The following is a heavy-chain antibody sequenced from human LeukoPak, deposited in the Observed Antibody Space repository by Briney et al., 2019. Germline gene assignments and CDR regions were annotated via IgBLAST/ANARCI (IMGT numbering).Heavy chain of an antibody. D-gene: IGHD3-3*01. V-gene: IGHV3-48*01. CDR3: ARDYDFWSGPAGYYYYYMDV. J-gene: IGHJ6*03. CDR1: GFTFSSYA. CDR2: VSSSSSTI. Sequence: GGSLRLSCAASGFTFSSYAMSWVRQAPGKGLEWVSYVSSSSSTIYYADSVKGRFTISRDNAKNSLYLQMNSLRAEDTAVYYCARDYDFWSGPAGYYYYYMDVWGKGTTVTVSS.